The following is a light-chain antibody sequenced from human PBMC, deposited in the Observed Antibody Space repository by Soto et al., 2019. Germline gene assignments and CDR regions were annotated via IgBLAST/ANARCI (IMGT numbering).Light chain of an antibody. J-gene: IGLJ1*01. CDR3: SSYTSSNTEV. CDR1: SSDVGGYNY. Sequence: QSALTQSASMSWSPGQSITISCTGTSSDVGGYNYVSWYQQHPGKAPKLMIYDVGSRPSGVSNRFSGSKSGNTASMTISGLQAEDEADYYCSSYTSSNTEVFGTGTKVTVL. V-gene: IGLV2-14*01. CDR2: DVG.